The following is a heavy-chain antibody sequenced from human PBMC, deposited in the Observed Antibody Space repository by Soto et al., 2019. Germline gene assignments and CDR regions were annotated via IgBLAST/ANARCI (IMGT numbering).Heavy chain of an antibody. Sequence: EVQLLESGGGLVQPGGYLRLSCAASGCTFSSYAMSWVRQAPGKGLEWVSAISGSGGSTYYADSVKGRFTISRDNSKNTLYLQMNSLRAEDTAVYYCAKSPRRNYGSGSYYYWGQGTLVTVSS. CDR2: ISGSGGST. J-gene: IGHJ4*02. CDR1: GCTFSSYA. V-gene: IGHV3-23*01. D-gene: IGHD3-10*01. CDR3: AKSPRRNYGSGSYYY.